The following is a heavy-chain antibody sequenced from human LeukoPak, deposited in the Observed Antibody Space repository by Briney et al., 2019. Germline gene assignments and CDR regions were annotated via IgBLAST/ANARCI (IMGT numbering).Heavy chain of an antibody. V-gene: IGHV1-2*02. J-gene: IGHJ6*02. D-gene: IGHD2/OR15-2a*01. Sequence: ASVKVSCKASGYTFTGYYMHWVRQAPGQGLEWMGWINPNSGGTNCAQKFQGRVTMTRDTSISTAYMELSSLRSEDTAVYYCARALSMTPYYYYGMDVWGQGTTVTVSS. CDR2: INPNSGGT. CDR1: GYTFTGYY. CDR3: ARALSMTPYYYYGMDV.